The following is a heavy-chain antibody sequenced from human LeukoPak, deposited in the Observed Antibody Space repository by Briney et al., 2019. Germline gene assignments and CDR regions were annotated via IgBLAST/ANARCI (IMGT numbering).Heavy chain of an antibody. J-gene: IGHJ4*02. D-gene: IGHD1-26*01. CDR1: GYTFTGYY. V-gene: IGHV1-2*02. CDR2: INPNSGGT. Sequence: ASVKVSCKASGYTFTGYYMHWGRQAPGQGLEWMGWINPNSGGTNYAQKFQGRVTMTRDTFISTAYMELSRLRSDDTAVNYCARADAVRGWELPFDYWGPGNLVTVSS. CDR3: ARADAVRGWELPFDY.